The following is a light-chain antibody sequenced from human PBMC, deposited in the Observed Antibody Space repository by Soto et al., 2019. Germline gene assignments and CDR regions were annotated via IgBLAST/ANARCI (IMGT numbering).Light chain of an antibody. CDR2: DAS. CDR3: LHYSSYFKR. J-gene: IGKJ1*01. CDR1: QTISTS. Sequence: DIPVTPSPSTLSASVGDRVTITCRASQTISTSLAWYQQKPGRAPSLLIYDASSLKSGVPSRFSGSGSGTEFTLTINSLQPDDFATYYCLHYSSYFKRFGHGTKVDIK. V-gene: IGKV1-5*01.